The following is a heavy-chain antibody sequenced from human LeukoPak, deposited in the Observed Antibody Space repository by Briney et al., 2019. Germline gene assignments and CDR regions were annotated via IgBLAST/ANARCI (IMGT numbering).Heavy chain of an antibody. Sequence: GGSLRLSCAASGFPFSCYVMSGVRQAPGKALEGVSAISGSGGSTYYADSVKGRFTIPRDNSKSTLYLQMNSLKAEDTAVYYCATELRMVYLDYWGQGTLVTVSS. V-gene: IGHV3-23*01. CDR3: ATELRMVYLDY. D-gene: IGHD2-8*01. CDR1: GFPFSCYV. CDR2: ISGSGGST. J-gene: IGHJ4*02.